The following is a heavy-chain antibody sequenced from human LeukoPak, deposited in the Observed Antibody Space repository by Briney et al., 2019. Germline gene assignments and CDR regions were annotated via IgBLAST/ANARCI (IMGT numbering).Heavy chain of an antibody. D-gene: IGHD4-17*01. CDR2: ISAYNGNT. CDR3: ARVRSYGDYSDY. V-gene: IGHV1-18*04. J-gene: IGHJ4*02. Sequence: GASVKVSCKASGYTFTNYGVTWVRQAPGQGLQWMVWISAYNGNTNYAQKFQGRISMTIDTSTTTAYMELRSLRSDDTAIYYCARVRSYGDYSDYWGQGTLVTVSS. CDR1: GYTFTNYG.